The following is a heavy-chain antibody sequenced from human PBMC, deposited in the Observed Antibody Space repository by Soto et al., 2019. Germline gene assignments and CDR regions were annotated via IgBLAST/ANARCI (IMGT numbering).Heavy chain of an antibody. CDR1: GFTFRDFD. CDR2: IGTLHDT. CDR3: ARGRSKAFTSTPPPSFDP. D-gene: IGHD1-26*01. Sequence: PGGSLRLSCEAPGFTFRDFDIYWVRQAAGEGLECVSGIGTLHDTYYAASVKGRFTISRDNARGSVYLQMNSLTADDTALYVCARGRSKAFTSTPPPSFDPWGQGTTVTVSS. V-gene: IGHV3-13*01. J-gene: IGHJ6*02.